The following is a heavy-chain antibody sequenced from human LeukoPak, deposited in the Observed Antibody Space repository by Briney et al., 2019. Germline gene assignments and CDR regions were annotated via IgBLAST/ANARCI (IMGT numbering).Heavy chain of an antibody. CDR2: IYYSGST. J-gene: IGHJ4*02. V-gene: IGHV4-39*07. Sequence: SETLSLTCTVSGGSISSSSYYWGWIRQPPGKGLEWIGSIYYSGSTYYNPSLKSRVTISVDTSKNQFSLKLSSVTAADTAVYYCASPSGGYWGQGTLVTVSS. D-gene: IGHD3-16*01. CDR1: GGSISSSSYY. CDR3: ASPSGGY.